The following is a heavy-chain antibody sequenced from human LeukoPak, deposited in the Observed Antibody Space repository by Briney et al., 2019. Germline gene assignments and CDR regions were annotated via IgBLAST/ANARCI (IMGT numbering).Heavy chain of an antibody. CDR1: GFTFSNYA. J-gene: IGHJ4*02. CDR2: ISGSGDNT. Sequence: TGGSLRLSCAASGFTFSNYAMSWVRQAPGEGLEWVSAISGSGDNTYYSDSVKGRFTISRDNSKNTLYLQMNSLRAEDTAVYYCAKDRGRYYDSSGYYWGYYFDSWGQGILVTVST. CDR3: AKDRGRYYDSSGYYWGYYFDS. D-gene: IGHD3-22*01. V-gene: IGHV3-23*01.